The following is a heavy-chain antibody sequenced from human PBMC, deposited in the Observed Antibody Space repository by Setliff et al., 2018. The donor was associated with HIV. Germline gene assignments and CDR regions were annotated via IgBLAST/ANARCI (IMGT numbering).Heavy chain of an antibody. CDR3: GRDVHDAAADN. Sequence: PGGSLRLSCTASGSTFSDYWMHWVRRGPGRGLEWVSRIGRDGTVANYADSVKGRFTISRDNARNTLFLQMNSLGAEDTALYYCGRDVHDAAADNWGRGTLVTVSS. CDR1: GSTFSDYW. CDR2: IGRDGTVA. D-gene: IGHD6-13*01. J-gene: IGHJ4*02. V-gene: IGHV3-74*01.